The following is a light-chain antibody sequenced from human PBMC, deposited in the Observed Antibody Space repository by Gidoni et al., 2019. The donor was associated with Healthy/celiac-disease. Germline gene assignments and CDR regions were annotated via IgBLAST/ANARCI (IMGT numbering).Light chain of an antibody. CDR3: QQYHSYWT. CDR2: KAS. V-gene: IGKV1-5*03. Sequence: DIQMTQSPSTLSASVGDRVTITCRASQRISSWLAWYQQKPGKAPKLLIYKASTLQSGVPSRFSGSGSGTEFTLTISSLQPDDFATYYCQQYHSYWTFGQGTKAEIK. CDR1: QRISSW. J-gene: IGKJ1*01.